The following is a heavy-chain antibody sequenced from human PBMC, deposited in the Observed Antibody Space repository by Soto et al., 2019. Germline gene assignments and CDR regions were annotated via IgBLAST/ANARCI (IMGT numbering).Heavy chain of an antibody. CDR2: IYYSGST. Sequence: SETLSLTCTVSGGSVSSGSYYWSWIRQPPGKGLEWIGYIYYSGSTNYNPSLKSRVTISVDTSKNQFSLKLSSVTAADTAVYYCARGNCSSTSCYDAFDIWGQGTMVTVSS. J-gene: IGHJ3*02. V-gene: IGHV4-61*01. CDR3: ARGNCSSTSCYDAFDI. CDR1: GGSVSSGSYY. D-gene: IGHD2-2*01.